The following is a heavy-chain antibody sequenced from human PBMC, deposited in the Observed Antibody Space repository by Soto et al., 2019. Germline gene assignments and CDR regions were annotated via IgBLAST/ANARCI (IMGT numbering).Heavy chain of an antibody. CDR3: ARAFRYSSSLNWFDP. CDR2: IIPILGIA. D-gene: IGHD6-13*01. CDR1: GGTFSSYT. V-gene: IGHV1-69*02. J-gene: IGHJ5*02. Sequence: SVKVSCKASGGTFSSYTISWVRQAPGQGLEWMGRIIPILGIANYAQKFQGRVTITADKSTSTAYMELSSVTAADTAVYYCARAFRYSSSLNWFDPWGQGTLVTVSS.